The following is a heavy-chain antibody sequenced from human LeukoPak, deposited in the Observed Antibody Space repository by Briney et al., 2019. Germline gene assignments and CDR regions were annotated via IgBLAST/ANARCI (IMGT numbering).Heavy chain of an antibody. V-gene: IGHV1-18*01. D-gene: IGHD6-6*01. CDR1: RYTFTTYV. Sequence: ASVKVSCKASRYTFTTYVINWVRQAPGQGGEGMGWISAYNCKTKHPQNLQGRVTLTSDTSASTAYMELRSLRSDATAVYYCARDLIAARPGWFDPWGQGTLVIVSS. CDR2: ISAYNCKT. J-gene: IGHJ5*02. CDR3: ARDLIAARPGWFDP.